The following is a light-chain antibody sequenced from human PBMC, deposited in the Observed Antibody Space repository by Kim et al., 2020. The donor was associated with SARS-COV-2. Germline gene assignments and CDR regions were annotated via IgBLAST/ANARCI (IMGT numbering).Light chain of an antibody. V-gene: IGKV1-39*01. Sequence: DIQMTQSPSSLSASVGDRVTITCRASQSISSYLNWYQQKPGNAPKLLIYAASSLQSGVPSRFSGSGSGTDFTLTISSLQPEDFSTYYCQQSYSSPRTFGQGTKVDIE. J-gene: IGKJ1*01. CDR3: QQSYSSPRT. CDR2: AAS. CDR1: QSISSY.